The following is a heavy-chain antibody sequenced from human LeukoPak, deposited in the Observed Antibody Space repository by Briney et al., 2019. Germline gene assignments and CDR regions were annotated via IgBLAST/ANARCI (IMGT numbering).Heavy chain of an antibody. CDR1: GFTFSSYG. J-gene: IGHJ4*02. Sequence: GGSLRLPCAASGFTFSSYGMHWVRQAPGKGLEWVAVISYDGSNKYYADSVKGRFTISRDNSKNTLYLQMNSLRAEDTAVYYCATAPIAVAGPPFDYWGQGTLVTVSS. V-gene: IGHV3-30*03. CDR2: ISYDGSNK. D-gene: IGHD6-19*01. CDR3: ATAPIAVAGPPFDY.